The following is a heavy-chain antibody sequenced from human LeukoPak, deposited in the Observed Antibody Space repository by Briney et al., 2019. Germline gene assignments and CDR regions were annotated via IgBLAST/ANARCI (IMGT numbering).Heavy chain of an antibody. V-gene: IGHV3-7*01. CDR2: IKQDGSER. D-gene: IGHD6-6*01. CDR1: GFTFSSYW. CDR3: ARARIAARNYYYYYMDV. J-gene: IGHJ6*03. Sequence: PGGSLRLSCAASGFTFSSYWMSWVRQAPGKGLEWVANIKQDGSERYYVDSVKGRSTISRDNAKNSLSLQMNSLRAEDTAVYYCARARIAARNYYYYYMDVWGKGTTVTVSS.